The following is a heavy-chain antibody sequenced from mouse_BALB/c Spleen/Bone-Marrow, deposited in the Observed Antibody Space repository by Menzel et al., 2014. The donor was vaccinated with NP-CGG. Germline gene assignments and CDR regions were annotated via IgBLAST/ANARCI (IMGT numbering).Heavy chain of an antibody. CDR1: GYSITSGYS. J-gene: IGHJ1*01. D-gene: IGHD1-1*01. V-gene: IGHV3-1*02. CDR2: IHYSGNT. CDR3: ASSTTVVADGYFDV. Sequence: EVKLVESGPDLVKPSQSLPLTCTVTGYSITSGYSWHWIRQFPGDKLEWMGYIHYSGNTNYNPSLKSRISITRDTSKNQFFLQLNSVTTEDTATYYCASSTTVVADGYFDVWGAGTTVTVSS.